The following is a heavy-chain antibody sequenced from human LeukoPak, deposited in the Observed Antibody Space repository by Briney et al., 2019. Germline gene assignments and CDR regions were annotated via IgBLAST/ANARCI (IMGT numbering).Heavy chain of an antibody. CDR2: MYYSGRT. CDR3: ARGRSTYSGSYYWYY. J-gene: IGHJ4*02. CDR1: GGSISGSSYY. D-gene: IGHD1-26*01. Sequence: SETLSLTCTVSGGSISGSSYYWGWIRQPPGKGLEWIGSMYYSGRTYYNPSLKSRVTISVDTSKDQFSLKLSSVTAADTAVYYCARGRSTYSGSYYWYYWGQGTLVTVSS. V-gene: IGHV4-39*01.